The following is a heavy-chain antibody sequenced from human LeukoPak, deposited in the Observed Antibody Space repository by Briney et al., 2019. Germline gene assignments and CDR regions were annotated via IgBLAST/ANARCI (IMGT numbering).Heavy chain of an antibody. CDR3: ARDGVGATPDFDY. J-gene: IGHJ4*02. Sequence: SETLSLTCTVSGYSISSGYYWGWIRQPPGKGLEWIGSIYHSGSTYYNPSLKSRVTISVDTSKNQFSLKLSSVTAADTAVYYCARDGVGATPDFDYWGQGTLVTVSS. CDR2: IYHSGST. D-gene: IGHD1-26*01. V-gene: IGHV4-38-2*02. CDR1: GYSISSGYY.